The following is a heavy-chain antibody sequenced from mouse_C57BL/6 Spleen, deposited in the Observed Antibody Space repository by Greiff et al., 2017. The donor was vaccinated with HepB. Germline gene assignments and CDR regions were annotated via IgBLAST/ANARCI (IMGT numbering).Heavy chain of an antibody. J-gene: IGHJ3*01. CDR1: GYTFTSYW. CDR2: IYPSDSET. V-gene: IGHV1-61*01. D-gene: IGHD1-1*01. Sequence: QVQLQQPGAELVRPGSSVKLSCKASGYTFTSYWMDWVKQRPGQGLEWIGNIYPSDSETHYNQKFKDKATLTVDKSSSTAYMQLSSLTSEDSAVYYCARHRDYYGSSVFAYWGQGTLVTVS. CDR3: ARHRDYYGSSVFAY.